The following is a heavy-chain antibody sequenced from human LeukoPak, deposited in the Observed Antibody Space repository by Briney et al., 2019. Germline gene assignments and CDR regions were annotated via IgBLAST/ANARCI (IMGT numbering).Heavy chain of an antibody. CDR3: AKGWRSLANWFDP. D-gene: IGHD2-15*01. J-gene: IGHJ5*02. Sequence: SETLSLXCTVSGGSISSGNYYWSWIRQPAGKGLEWIGRIYTSGSTNYNPSLKSRVSISINTSKNQFSLKLSSVTAADTAVYYSAKGWRSLANWFDPWGQGTLVTVSS. CDR1: GGSISSGNYY. V-gene: IGHV4-61*02. CDR2: IYTSGST.